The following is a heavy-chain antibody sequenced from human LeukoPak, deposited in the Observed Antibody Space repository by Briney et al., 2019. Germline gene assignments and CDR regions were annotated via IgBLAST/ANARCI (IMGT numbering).Heavy chain of an antibody. CDR3: ARVGGDQVGY. J-gene: IGHJ4*02. CDR2: IYNNGNT. Sequence: GGSLRLSCAASGLTVSSKYMSWVRQAPGKGLEWVSVIYNNGNTHYADSVKGRFIISRDNSKNTLYLQMNSLRVEDTAVYYCARVGGDQVGYWGQGTLVTVS. V-gene: IGHV3-53*01. D-gene: IGHD4-17*01. CDR1: GLTVSSKY.